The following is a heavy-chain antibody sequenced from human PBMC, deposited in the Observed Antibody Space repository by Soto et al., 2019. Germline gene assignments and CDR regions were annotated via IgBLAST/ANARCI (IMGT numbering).Heavy chain of an antibody. V-gene: IGHV3-23*01. CDR2: ISGSGGST. CDR3: AKPGRVVVFFDY. Sequence: GGSLRLSXAASGFTFSSYAMSWVRQAPGKGLEWVSAISGSGGSTYYADSVKGRFTISRDNSKNTLYLQMNSLRAEDTAVYYCAKPGRVVVFFDYWGQGTLVTVSS. D-gene: IGHD2-15*01. CDR1: GFTFSSYA. J-gene: IGHJ4*02.